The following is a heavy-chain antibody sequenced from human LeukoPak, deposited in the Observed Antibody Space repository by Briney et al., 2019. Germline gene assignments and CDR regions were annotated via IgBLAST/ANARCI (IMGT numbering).Heavy chain of an antibody. J-gene: IGHJ4*02. CDR2: ISWNSGSI. D-gene: IGHD3-3*01. V-gene: IGHV3-9*03. CDR1: GFTFDDYA. Sequence: GRSLRLSCAASGFTFDDYAMHWVRQAPGKGLEWVSGISWNSGSIGYADSVKGRFAISRDNGKNSLYLQMNSLRVEDMAVYYCARAPREWLLGYHFEYWGQGTLVTVSS. CDR3: ARAPREWLLGYHFEY.